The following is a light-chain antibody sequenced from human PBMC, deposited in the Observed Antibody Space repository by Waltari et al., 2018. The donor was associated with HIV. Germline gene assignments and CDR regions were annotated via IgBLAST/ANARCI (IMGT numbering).Light chain of an antibody. J-gene: IGLJ2*01. CDR1: ALPKQY. CDR2: KDS. V-gene: IGLV3-25*03. Sequence: SYDLTQPPSVSVSPGQPARITCSGDALPKQYAFWYQQKPGQAPVLVKYKDSERPSGIPERFSGSSSGTTVTLTISGVQAEDEADYYCQSPDSGTYVVFGGGTKLTVL. CDR3: QSPDSGTYVV.